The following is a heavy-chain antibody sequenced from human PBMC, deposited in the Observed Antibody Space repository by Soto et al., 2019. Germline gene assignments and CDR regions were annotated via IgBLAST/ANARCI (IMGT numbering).Heavy chain of an antibody. CDR1: GFTFSSYG. Sequence: QVQLVESGGGVVQPGRSLRLSCAASGFTFSSYGMHWVRQAPGKGLEWVAVISYDGSNKYYADSVKGRFTTSRDNSKNSMYLQMNSLRAEDTAVYYCAKVPYSSSWYGPYYFDYWGQGTLVTVSS. D-gene: IGHD6-13*01. V-gene: IGHV3-30*18. CDR2: ISYDGSNK. J-gene: IGHJ4*02. CDR3: AKVPYSSSWYGPYYFDY.